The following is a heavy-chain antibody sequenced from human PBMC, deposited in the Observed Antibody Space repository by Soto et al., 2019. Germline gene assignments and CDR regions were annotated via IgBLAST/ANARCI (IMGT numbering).Heavy chain of an antibody. Sequence: ASVKVSCKASGYTFTSYGISWVRQAPGQGLEWMGWISAYNGNTNYAQKLQGRVTMTTDTSTSTAYMELRSLRSDDTAVYYCASARPLVVGAHHPQLYYYYYGMDVWGQGTTVTVSS. J-gene: IGHJ6*02. CDR1: GYTFTSYG. V-gene: IGHV1-18*01. CDR3: ASARPLVVGAHHPQLYYYYYGMDV. D-gene: IGHD1-26*01. CDR2: ISAYNGNT.